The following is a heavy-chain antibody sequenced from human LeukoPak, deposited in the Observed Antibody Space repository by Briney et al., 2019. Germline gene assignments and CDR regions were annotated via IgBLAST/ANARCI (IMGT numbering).Heavy chain of an antibody. Sequence: ASVKVSCKASGYTFTDYYMHWVRQAPGLGLEWMGWINPNSGGTNYAQKFQGRVTMTRDTSISTAYMELSRLRSNDTAVYYCARGLYDSSDYWGQGTLVTVSS. CDR3: ARGLYDSSDY. D-gene: IGHD3-22*01. CDR2: INPNSGGT. V-gene: IGHV1-2*02. CDR1: GYTFTDYY. J-gene: IGHJ4*02.